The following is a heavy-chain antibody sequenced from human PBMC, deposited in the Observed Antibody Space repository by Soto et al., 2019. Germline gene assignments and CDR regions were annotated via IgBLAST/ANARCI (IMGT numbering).Heavy chain of an antibody. V-gene: IGHV3-30*18. Sequence: GGSLRLSCAASGFTFSSYGMHWVRQAPGKGLEWVAVISYDGSNKYYADSVKGRFTISRDNSKNTLYLQMNSLRAEDTAVYYCAKGCIAAAGTKDYWGQGTLVTVSS. CDR1: GFTFSSYG. J-gene: IGHJ4*02. D-gene: IGHD6-13*01. CDR2: ISYDGSNK. CDR3: AKGCIAAAGTKDY.